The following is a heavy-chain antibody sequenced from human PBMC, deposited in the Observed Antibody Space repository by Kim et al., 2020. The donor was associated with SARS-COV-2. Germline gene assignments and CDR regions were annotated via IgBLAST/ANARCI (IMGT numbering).Heavy chain of an antibody. J-gene: IGHJ6*02. CDR3: ARERAPTIFGVVINYYGMDV. CDR1: GGSFSGYY. V-gene: IGHV4-34*01. Sequence: SETLSLTCAVYGGSFSGYYWSWIRQPPGKGLEWIGEINHSGSTNYNPSLKSRVNISVDTSKNQFSLKLSSVTAADTAVYYCARERAPTIFGVVINYYGMDVWGQGTTVTVSS. D-gene: IGHD3-3*01. CDR2: INHSGST.